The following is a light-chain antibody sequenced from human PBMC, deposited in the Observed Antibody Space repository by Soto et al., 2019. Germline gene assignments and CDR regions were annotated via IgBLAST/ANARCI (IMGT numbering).Light chain of an antibody. CDR2: SGS. Sequence: EIVLTQSSLSLPVTPGEPASISCRSSQSLLHSDGYNYLDWYLQKPGQSPQLLIYSGSHRASGVPDRFSGSGSGTDFTLKISRVEAEHVGIYYCMQALQTPVTFGGATKVDI. CDR3: MQALQTPVT. V-gene: IGKV2-28*01. J-gene: IGKJ4*01. CDR1: QSLLHSDGYNY.